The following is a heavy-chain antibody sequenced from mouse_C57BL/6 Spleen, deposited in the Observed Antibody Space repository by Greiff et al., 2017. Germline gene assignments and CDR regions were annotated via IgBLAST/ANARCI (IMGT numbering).Heavy chain of an antibody. Sequence: QVQLKQPGAELVQPGASVKMSCKASGYTFTSSWITWVKQRPGQGLEWIGDIYPGSGSPNYNAKFKSKATLTVDTSSSTAYMQLSSLTSEDSAVYYCARRAYYGSSYWYFDVWGTGTTVTVSS. D-gene: IGHD1-1*01. V-gene: IGHV1-55*01. J-gene: IGHJ1*03. CDR3: ARRAYYGSSYWYFDV. CDR2: IYPGSGSP. CDR1: GYTFTSSW.